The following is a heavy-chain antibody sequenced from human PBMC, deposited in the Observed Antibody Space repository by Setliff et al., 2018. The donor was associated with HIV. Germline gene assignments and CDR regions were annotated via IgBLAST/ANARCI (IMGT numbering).Heavy chain of an antibody. D-gene: IGHD2-15*01. V-gene: IGHV3-74*01. J-gene: IGHJ4*02. CDR3: ARDLRSSHGSPNYFDY. Sequence: GSLRLSCAASGFPFSIYWMHWVRQAPGKGLVWVSRINSDGSTTDYADSVKGRFTISRDNAKNSLYLEMNSLTAEETAVYYCARDLRSSHGSPNYFDYWGRGALVTVSS. CDR2: INSDGSTT. CDR1: GFPFSIYW.